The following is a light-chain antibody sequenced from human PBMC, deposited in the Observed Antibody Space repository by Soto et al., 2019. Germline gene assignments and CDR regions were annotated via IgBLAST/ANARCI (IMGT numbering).Light chain of an antibody. CDR2: KAS. J-gene: IGKJ1*01. CDR3: QHYSIYSPWT. CDR1: QTISSW. V-gene: IGKV1-5*03. Sequence: DNNMARATSTLSLSLVDIVTITCRASQTISSWLAWYQQKPGKAPKLLIYKASTLKSGVPSRFSGSGSGTEFTLTISSLQPDDSATYYCQHYSIYSPWTFGHGTKVDIK.